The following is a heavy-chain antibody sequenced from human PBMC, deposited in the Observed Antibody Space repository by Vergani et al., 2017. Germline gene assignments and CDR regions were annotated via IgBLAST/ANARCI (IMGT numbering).Heavy chain of an antibody. Sequence: QVQLVQSGAEVKKPGSSVKVSCKASGGTFSSYAISWVRQAPGQGLEWMGRIIPIFGTANYAQKFQGRVTMTEDTSTDTAYMELSSLRSEDTAVYYCATGSSIVGVPAAMGIAFDYWGQGTLVTVSS. J-gene: IGHJ4*02. V-gene: IGHV1-69*06. D-gene: IGHD2-2*01. CDR1: GGTFSSYA. CDR2: IIPIFGTA. CDR3: ATGSSIVGVPAAMGIAFDY.